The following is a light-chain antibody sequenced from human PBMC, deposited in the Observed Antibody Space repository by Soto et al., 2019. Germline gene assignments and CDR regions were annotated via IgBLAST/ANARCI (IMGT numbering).Light chain of an antibody. Sequence: QAVVTQEPSLSVSPGGTVTLTCASSTGALTSDNSPNWFQQKPGQAPRALIYGTTNKHSWTPARFSGSLLGDKAALTLSGVQPEDEADYHCLLYYGGAHVFGTGTKLTVL. CDR1: TGALTSDNS. CDR3: LLYYGGAHV. J-gene: IGLJ1*01. CDR2: GTT. V-gene: IGLV7-43*01.